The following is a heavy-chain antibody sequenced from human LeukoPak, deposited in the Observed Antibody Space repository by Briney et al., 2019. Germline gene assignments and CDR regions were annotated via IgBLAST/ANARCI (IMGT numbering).Heavy chain of an antibody. D-gene: IGHD1-26*01. CDR1: GYTFSNYY. J-gene: IGHJ4*02. V-gene: IGHV1-46*01. CDR2: INPSGGST. CDR3: ARGSSGSYYNYFDY. Sequence: GASVKVSCKASGYTFSNYYMHWVRQAPGQGLEWMGLINPSGGSTSYAQKFQGRVTMTRDTSTTTFYMDLSSLRSEDTAVYYCARGSSGSYYNYFDYWGQGTLVTVSS.